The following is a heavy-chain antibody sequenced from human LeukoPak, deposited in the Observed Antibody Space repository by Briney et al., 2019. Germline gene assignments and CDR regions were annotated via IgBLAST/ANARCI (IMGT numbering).Heavy chain of an antibody. CDR3: ATLLDSFWSGHSVPPEDY. CDR1: ENRLTQLP. Sequence: ASVKVSCKLSENRLTQLPMHSVRQAPGVGLEWVGGFRPENDVPIYAQKFQGRVAMTTDPSTDSAYMELRSLKSDDTAVYFCATLLDSFWSGHSVPPEDYWGQGTLVTVSS. V-gene: IGHV1-24*01. D-gene: IGHD3/OR15-3a*01. CDR2: FRPENDVP. J-gene: IGHJ4*02.